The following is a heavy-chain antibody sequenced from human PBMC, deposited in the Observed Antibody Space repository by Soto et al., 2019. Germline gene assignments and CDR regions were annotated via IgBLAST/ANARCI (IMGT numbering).Heavy chain of an antibody. Sequence: QIQLVQSGAEVKKPGASVKVSCKAFGYAFTTKGLTWVRQAPGQGPEWMGWISTSNNNTRYAEMLQDRVTMTTDRSTSKAYMELRSLTSDDTAGYYCARDGHPYGMDVWGQGTTVTVSS. J-gene: IGHJ6*02. CDR3: ARDGHPYGMDV. CDR1: GYAFTTKG. D-gene: IGHD3-16*01. V-gene: IGHV1-18*01. CDR2: ISTSNNNT.